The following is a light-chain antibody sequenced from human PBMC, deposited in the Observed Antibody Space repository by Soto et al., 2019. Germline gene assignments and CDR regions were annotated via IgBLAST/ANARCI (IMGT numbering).Light chain of an antibody. V-gene: IGKV3-15*01. J-gene: IGKJ1*01. CDR2: GAS. Sequence: EIVMTQSPATLSVSPGERATLSCRASQSVSSKLAWYQQKPGQAPRLLIYGASTRATGIPARFSGSGSGTEFTLTNSSLQSEDFAVYYCQRYNNWPPTFGQGTKVEIK. CDR1: QSVSSK. CDR3: QRYNNWPPT.